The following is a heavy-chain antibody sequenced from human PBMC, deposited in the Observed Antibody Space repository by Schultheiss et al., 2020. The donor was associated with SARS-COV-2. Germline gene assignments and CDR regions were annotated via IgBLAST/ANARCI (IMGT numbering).Heavy chain of an antibody. CDR1: GYSFTSYW. CDR3: ARVVAATEFLYGMDV. J-gene: IGHJ6*02. CDR2: IYPGDSDT. D-gene: IGHD2-15*01. Sequence: GESLKISCKGSGYSFTSYWIGWVRQMPGKGLEWMGIIYPGDSDTRYSPSFQGQVTISADKSISTAYLQWSSLKASDTAMYYCARVVAATEFLYGMDVWGQGTTVTVSS. V-gene: IGHV5-51*01.